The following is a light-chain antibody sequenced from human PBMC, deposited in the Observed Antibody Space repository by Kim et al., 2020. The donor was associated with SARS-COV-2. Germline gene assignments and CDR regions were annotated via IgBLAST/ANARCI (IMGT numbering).Light chain of an antibody. CDR3: QQSYSTPPN. CDR2: AAS. J-gene: IGKJ4*01. CDR1: QSISSY. V-gene: IGKV1-39*01. Sequence: DIQMTQSPSSLSASVGDRVTITCRASQSISSYLNWYQQKPGKAPKLLIYAASSLQSGVPSRFSGSGSGTDFTLTISSLQPEDFATYYCQQSYSTPPNFGGGTKFDIK.